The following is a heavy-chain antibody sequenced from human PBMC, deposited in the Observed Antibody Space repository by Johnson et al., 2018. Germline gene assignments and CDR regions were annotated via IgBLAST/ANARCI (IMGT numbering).Heavy chain of an antibody. D-gene: IGHD2-2*01. CDR3: ANCPSCSRTTTNCHPSGYYYYMDV. V-gene: IGHV3-23*04. CDR1: GFSFSNYG. Sequence: EVQLVESGGGLVQXGGSXRLXCAASGFSFSNYGMTWVRQAPGKGLEWVSHISGSGDKTYYADSVKGRFTLARDNSKNPLYGQMNSRRAEDKAVYYCANCPSCSRTTTNCHPSGYYYYMDVWGKGTTVTVSS. CDR2: ISGSGDKT. J-gene: IGHJ6*03.